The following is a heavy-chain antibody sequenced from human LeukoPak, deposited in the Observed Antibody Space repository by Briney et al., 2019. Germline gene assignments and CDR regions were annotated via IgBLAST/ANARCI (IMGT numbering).Heavy chain of an antibody. CDR2: ISSGSTI. J-gene: IGHJ6*04. CDR3: AELGITMIGGV. V-gene: IGHV3-48*03. Sequence: GGSLRLSCAASGFTFSSYNMNWVRQAPGKGLEWVSYISSGSTIYYADSVKGRFTISRDNAKNSLYLQMNSLRAEDTAVYYCAELGITMIGGVWGKGTTVTISS. CDR1: GFTFSSYN. D-gene: IGHD3-10*02.